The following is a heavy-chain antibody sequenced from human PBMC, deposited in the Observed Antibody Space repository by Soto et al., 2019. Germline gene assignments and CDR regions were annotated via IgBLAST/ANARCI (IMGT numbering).Heavy chain of an antibody. V-gene: IGHV4-59*12. CDR2: IYYSGST. CDR3: ARDQRHNWFDP. CDR1: GGSISSYY. J-gene: IGHJ5*02. D-gene: IGHD6-25*01. Sequence: SETLSLTCTVSGGSISSYYWSWIRQPPGKGLEWIGYIYYSGSTYYNPSLKSRVTISVDTSKNQFSLKLSSVTAADTAVYYCARDQRHNWFDPWGQGTLVTVSS.